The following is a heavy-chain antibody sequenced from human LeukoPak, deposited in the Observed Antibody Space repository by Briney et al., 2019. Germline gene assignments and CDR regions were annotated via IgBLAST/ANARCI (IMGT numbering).Heavy chain of an antibody. Sequence: GGSLRLSCAASGFTFSSYGMHWVRQAPGKGLEWVAVIWYDGSNKYYADSVKGRFTISRDNSKNTLYLQMNSLRAEDTAVYYCAGDRVGATKGVFDYWGQGTLVTVSS. D-gene: IGHD1-26*01. CDR3: AGDRVGATKGVFDY. J-gene: IGHJ4*02. V-gene: IGHV3-33*01. CDR1: GFTFSSYG. CDR2: IWYDGSNK.